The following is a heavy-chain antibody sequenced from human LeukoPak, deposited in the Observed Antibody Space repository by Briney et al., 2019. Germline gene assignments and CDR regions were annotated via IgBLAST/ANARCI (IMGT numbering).Heavy chain of an antibody. V-gene: IGHV4-61*05. CDR1: GGSISSSSYY. J-gene: IGHJ6*03. CDR3: ARVGKKDYYYYYMDV. D-gene: IGHD7-27*01. CDR2: IYYSGST. Sequence: SETLSLTCTVSGGSISSSSYYWGWIRQPPGKGLEWIGYIYYSGSTNYNPSLKSRVTISVDTSKNQFSLKLSSVTAADTAVYYCARVGKKDYYYYYMDVWGKGTTVTVSS.